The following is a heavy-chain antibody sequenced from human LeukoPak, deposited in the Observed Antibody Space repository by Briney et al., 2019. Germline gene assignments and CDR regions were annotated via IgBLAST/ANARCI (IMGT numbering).Heavy chain of an antibody. V-gene: IGHV3-21*04. CDR1: GFTFSNYN. J-gene: IGHJ5*02. CDR3: AKGDCSGGSCPFDP. D-gene: IGHD2-15*01. CDR2: ISTSSSYI. Sequence: GGSLRLSCAASGFTFSNYNMNWVRQAPGKGLEWVSSISTSSSYIYYADSVKGRFTISRDNAKKSLYLEMNSLRAEDTAVYYCAKGDCSGGSCPFDPWGQGTLVTVSS.